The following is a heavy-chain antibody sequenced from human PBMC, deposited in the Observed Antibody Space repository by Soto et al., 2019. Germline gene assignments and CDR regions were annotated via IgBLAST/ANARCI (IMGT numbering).Heavy chain of an antibody. CDR2: ISYDGSNK. CDR3: ARGSQYYYDGSGPLDS. J-gene: IGHJ4*02. V-gene: IGHV3-30-3*01. D-gene: IGHD3-22*01. Sequence: PGRGLEWVALISYDGSNKYYADSVKGRFTISRDNSKNTLYLQINSLRAGDTAVYFCARGSQYYYDGSGPLDSWGQGTLVTVS.